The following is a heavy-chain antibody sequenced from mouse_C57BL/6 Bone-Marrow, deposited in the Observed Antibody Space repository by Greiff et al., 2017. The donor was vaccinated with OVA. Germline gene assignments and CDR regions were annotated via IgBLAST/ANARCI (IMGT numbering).Heavy chain of an antibody. V-gene: IGHV1-76*01. CDR1: GYTFTDYY. CDR2: IYPGSGNT. J-gene: IGHJ4*01. CDR3: ARLYPYYAMDY. Sequence: VQLQQSGAELVRPGASVKLSCKASGYTFTDYYINWVKQRPGQGLEWIARIYPGSGNTYYNEKFKGKATLTAEKSSSTAYMQLSSLTSEDSAVYYCARLYPYYAMDYWGQGTSVTVSS.